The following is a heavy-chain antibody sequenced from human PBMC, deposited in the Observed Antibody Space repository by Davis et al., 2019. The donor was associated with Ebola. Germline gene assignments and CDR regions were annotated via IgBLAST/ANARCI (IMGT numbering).Heavy chain of an antibody. CDR2: ISYDGSNK. V-gene: IGHV3-30*03. CDR1: GFTFSSYG. Sequence: GESLKISCAASGFTFSSYGMHWVRQAPGKGLEWVAVISYDGSNKYYADSVKGRFTISRDNAKNSLYLQMNSLRAEDTAVYYCARRPTVVTYWYFDLWGRGTLVTVSS. D-gene: IGHD4-23*01. CDR3: ARRPTVVTYWYFDL. J-gene: IGHJ2*01.